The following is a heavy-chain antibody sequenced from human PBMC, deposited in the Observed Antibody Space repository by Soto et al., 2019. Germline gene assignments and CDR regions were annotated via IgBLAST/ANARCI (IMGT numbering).Heavy chain of an antibody. J-gene: IGHJ6*02. CDR1: GFIFSSYG. D-gene: IGHD2-21*01. CDR2: INYDGSNK. CDR3: ARCKQKVMHCGLDV. V-gene: IGHV3-33*01. Sequence: QVNLVESGGGAVQRGRSLRVSCAASGFIFSSYGMHWVRQAPGKGLEWVAFINYDGSNKFYGAAVKVRFTISRDNSKNTVHLQMNSLRGEDTAVYYCARCKQKVMHCGLDVWGHGATVTVSS.